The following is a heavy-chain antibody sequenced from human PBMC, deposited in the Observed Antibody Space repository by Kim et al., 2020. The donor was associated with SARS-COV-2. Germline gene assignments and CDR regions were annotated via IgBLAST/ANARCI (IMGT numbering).Heavy chain of an antibody. CDR3: TRVAETTFAFWDAYD. Sequence: GGSLRLSCAASGFTFSNSAMSWVRQAPGKGLEWVGRTRSKADSYATTYAASVKGRFTISRDDSKNAPYLQMNSLKTEDTAVYYCTRVAETTFAFWDAYD. D-gene: IGHD3-10*02. J-gene: IGHJ3*01. CDR2: TRSKADSYAT. CDR1: GFTFSNSA. V-gene: IGHV3-73*01.